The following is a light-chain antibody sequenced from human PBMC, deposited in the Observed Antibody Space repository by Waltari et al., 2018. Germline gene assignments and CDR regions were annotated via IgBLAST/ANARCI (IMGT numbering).Light chain of an antibody. J-gene: IGKJ2*01. CDR1: PSISSW. Sequence: DIQMTQSPPTLSASVGESVTITCRASPSISSWLSWYQQKTGKDPKLLIYKASTLKSGGPSRFSGSGSGTEFTLTISILQPDDFATYYCQQYNSYSGYTFGQGTKLEIK. V-gene: IGKV1-5*03. CDR3: QQYNSYSGYT. CDR2: KAS.